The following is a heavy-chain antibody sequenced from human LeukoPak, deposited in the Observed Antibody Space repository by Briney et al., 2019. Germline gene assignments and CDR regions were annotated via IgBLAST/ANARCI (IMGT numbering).Heavy chain of an antibody. V-gene: IGHV1-46*01. CDR3: ARGPGSGWYYYMDV. D-gene: IGHD6-19*01. J-gene: IGHJ6*03. CDR1: GYTLTELS. CDR2: INPSGGST. Sequence: ASVKVSCKVSGYTLTELSMHWVRQAPGQGLEWMGIINPSGGSTSYAQKFQGRVTMTRDMSTSTVYMELSSLRSEDTAVYYCARGPGSGWYYYMDVWGKGTTVTVSS.